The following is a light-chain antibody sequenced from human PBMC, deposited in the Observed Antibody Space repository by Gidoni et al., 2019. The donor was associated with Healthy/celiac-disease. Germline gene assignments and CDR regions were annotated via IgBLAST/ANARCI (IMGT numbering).Light chain of an antibody. CDR1: QSISSY. CDR2: AAS. CDR3: QQSYSTLYT. Sequence: DIQITQSPSSLSASVVDRVTITCRASQSISSYLNWYQQKPGKAPKLLIYAASSLQSGVPSRFSSSGSGTDVTLTISSLQPEDFATYSCQQSYSTLYTFGQGTKLEIK. J-gene: IGKJ2*01. V-gene: IGKV1-39*01.